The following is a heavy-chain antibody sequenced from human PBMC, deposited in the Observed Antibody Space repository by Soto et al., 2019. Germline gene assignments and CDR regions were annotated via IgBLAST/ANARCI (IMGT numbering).Heavy chain of an antibody. Sequence: SETLSLTCTFSGGSISSSSFHWGWIRQPPGKGLEWIGTIYYSGSTYYNSSLKSQVTISVDTSKNQFSLNLISVTAADTAVYYCARHVTINWKLNWFDHWGQGTLVTVSS. D-gene: IGHD1-1*01. CDR2: IYYSGST. V-gene: IGHV4-39*01. CDR3: ARHVTINWKLNWFDH. J-gene: IGHJ5*02. CDR1: GGSISSSSFH.